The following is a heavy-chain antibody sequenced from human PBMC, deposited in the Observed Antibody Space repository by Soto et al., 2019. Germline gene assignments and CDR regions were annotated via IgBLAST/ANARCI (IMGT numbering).Heavy chain of an antibody. CDR2: IYYSGST. Sequence: SETLSLTCTVSGGSISSSSYYWGWIRQPPGKGLEWIGSIYYSGSTYYNPSLKSRVTISVDTSKNQFSLKLSSVTAADTAVYYCARPNYYYYGMDVWGQGTTVTVSS. CDR3: ARPNYYYYGMDV. V-gene: IGHV4-39*01. J-gene: IGHJ6*02. CDR1: GGSISSSSYY.